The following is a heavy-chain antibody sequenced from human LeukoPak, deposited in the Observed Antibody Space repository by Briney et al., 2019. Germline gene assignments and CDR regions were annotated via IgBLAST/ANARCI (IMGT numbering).Heavy chain of an antibody. CDR1: GRSISSYY. D-gene: IGHD6-13*01. CDR2: IYYSGST. J-gene: IGHJ4*02. CDR3: ARLAAAAGRGEYYFDY. V-gene: IGHV4-59*05. Sequence: SETLSLTCTVSGRSISSYYWNWIRQPPGKGLEWIGSIYYSGSTYYNPSLKSRVTTFVDTSKNQFSLKLSSVTAADTAVYYCARLAAAAGRGEYYFDYWGQGTLVTVSS.